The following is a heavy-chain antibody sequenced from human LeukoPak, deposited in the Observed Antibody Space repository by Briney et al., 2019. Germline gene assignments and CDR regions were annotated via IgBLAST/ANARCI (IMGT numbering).Heavy chain of an antibody. V-gene: IGHV4-39*01. D-gene: IGHD3-16*01. J-gene: IGHJ4*02. Sequence: PSETLSLTCTVSGGSISSSSYYWGWIRQPPGKGLEWIGSIYYSGSTYYNPSLKSRVTISVDTSKNQFSLKLSSVTAADTAVYYCADGGYVWGSFDYWGQGTLVTVSS. CDR3: ADGGYVWGSFDY. CDR1: GGSISSSSYY. CDR2: IYYSGST.